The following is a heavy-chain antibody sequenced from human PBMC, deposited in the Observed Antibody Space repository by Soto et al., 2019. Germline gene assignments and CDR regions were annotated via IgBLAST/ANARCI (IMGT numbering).Heavy chain of an antibody. Sequence: GGSLRLSCAASGFTFSSYGMHWVRQAPGKGLEWVAVISYDGSNKYYADSVKGRFTISRDNSKNTLYLQVNSLRAEDTAVYYCAKDQYSSSSGLDYWGQGTLVTVSS. V-gene: IGHV3-30*18. CDR3: AKDQYSSSSGLDY. CDR1: GFTFSSYG. D-gene: IGHD6-6*01. J-gene: IGHJ4*02. CDR2: ISYDGSNK.